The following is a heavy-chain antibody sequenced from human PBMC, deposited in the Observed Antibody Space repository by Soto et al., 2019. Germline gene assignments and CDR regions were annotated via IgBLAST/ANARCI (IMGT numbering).Heavy chain of an antibody. CDR1: GFSINTGGVG. CDR3: AKRRAISNKLFFDH. V-gene: IGHV2-5*01. J-gene: IGHJ4*02. CDR2: LYWNDDE. Sequence: QITLRESGPTLVKPTQTLTLSCTLSGFSINTGGVGVGWIRQPPGKAPEWLALLYWNDDEWDSPSLGYRLSGTKDAPENRVVLTMTHLDPTDTGTYYCAKRRAISNKLFFDHWGQGALVTVSS. D-gene: IGHD4-4*01.